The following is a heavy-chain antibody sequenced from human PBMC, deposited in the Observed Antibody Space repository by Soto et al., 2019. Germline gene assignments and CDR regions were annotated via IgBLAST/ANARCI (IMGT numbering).Heavy chain of an antibody. CDR1: GGIFSSEA. V-gene: IGHV1-69*12. CDR2: IIPIIGTV. CDR3: ASTGGNSYYYYGMDV. J-gene: IGHJ6*02. Sequence: QVQLVQSGAEVKKPGSSVKVSCKASGGIFSSEAISWVRQAPGQGLEWMGVIIPIIGTVNYAQKFQGRVTITADESTSTAYMELSSLRSEDTAMYYCASTGGNSYYYYGMDVWGQGTTVTVSS. D-gene: IGHD2-21*02.